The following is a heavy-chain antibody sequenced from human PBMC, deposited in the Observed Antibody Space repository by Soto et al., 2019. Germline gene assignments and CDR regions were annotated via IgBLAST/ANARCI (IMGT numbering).Heavy chain of an antibody. J-gene: IGHJ4*02. D-gene: IGHD6-19*01. CDR3: AGAGSGWYGFCDN. CDR2: INTGNGNT. Sequence: QVLLVQSGAEEKKPGASVKVSCKASGYTFTTYAMHWVRQAPGQRLEWMGWINTGNGNTKYSQEFQGRVTITRDTSANSAYMELSSLRSEDTAVYYCAGAGSGWYGFCDNWGQGTLVTVSS. CDR1: GYTFTTYA. V-gene: IGHV1-3*04.